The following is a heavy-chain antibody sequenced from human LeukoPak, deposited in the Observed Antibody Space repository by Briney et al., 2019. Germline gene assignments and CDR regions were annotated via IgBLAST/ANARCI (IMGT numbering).Heavy chain of an antibody. J-gene: IGHJ2*01. CDR3: ARGGYNLYLDL. Sequence: ASVKVSCKPSGYAFASYVISWVRQAPGHGLEWMGWISAYNGNTDYAQKLQGRVTVNTDTSTSTAYMELRSLRSDDTAVYYCARGGYNLYLDLWGRGTLVTVSS. CDR1: GYAFASYV. D-gene: IGHD5-24*01. CDR2: ISAYNGNT. V-gene: IGHV1-18*01.